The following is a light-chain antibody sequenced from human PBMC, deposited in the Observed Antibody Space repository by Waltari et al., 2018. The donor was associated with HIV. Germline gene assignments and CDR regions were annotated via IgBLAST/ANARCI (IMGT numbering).Light chain of an antibody. J-gene: IGLJ1*01. CDR3: QAWDTNTFV. CDR2: QDS. V-gene: IGLV3-1*01. CDR1: KLGNRF. Sequence: DLSQPASVSVSPGQTATVSCSGDKLGNRFVCWYRQRPGQSPELSIYQDSRRPSGISDRFSGSTSGTKATLTIRGTQSLDEGDYYCQAWDTNTFVFGGGTRVTVL.